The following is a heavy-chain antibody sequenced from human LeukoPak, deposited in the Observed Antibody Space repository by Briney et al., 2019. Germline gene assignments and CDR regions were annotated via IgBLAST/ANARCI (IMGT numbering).Heavy chain of an antibody. Sequence: SGGSLRLSCAASGFTFSSYAMSWVRQAPGKGLEWVSAISGSGGSTYYADSVKGRFTISRDNSKNTLYLQMNSLRAEDTAVYYCAKDRDSSSWYSDYYFDYWGQGTLVTVSS. CDR2: ISGSGGST. CDR3: AKDRDSSSWYSDYYFDY. V-gene: IGHV3-23*01. J-gene: IGHJ4*02. D-gene: IGHD6-13*01. CDR1: GFTFSSYA.